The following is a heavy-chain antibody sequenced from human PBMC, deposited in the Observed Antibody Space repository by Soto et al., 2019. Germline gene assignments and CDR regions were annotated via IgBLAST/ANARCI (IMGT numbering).Heavy chain of an antibody. D-gene: IGHD3-16*01. CDR3: AKPVWGGSVDFYIDG. CDR1: GFTLSDYY. CDR2: TRNKAKSYTT. V-gene: IGHV3-72*01. J-gene: IGHJ6*03. Sequence: EVQLVDSGGGLVQPGGSLRLSCAVSGFTLSDYYMDWVRQAPGKGLEWVGRTRNKAKSYTTDYAASVKGRFTISRDDSKHSVYLEMNSLEIEDTAVYYCAKPVWGGSVDFYIDGWGKGTTVTVSS.